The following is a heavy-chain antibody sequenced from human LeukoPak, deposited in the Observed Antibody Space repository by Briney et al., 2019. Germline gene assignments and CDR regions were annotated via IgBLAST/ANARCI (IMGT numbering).Heavy chain of an antibody. CDR2: MNPNSGNT. Sequence: ASVKVSCKASGYTFTSHDINWVRQATGQGLEWMGWMNPNSGNTGYAQKFQGRVTMTRNTSISTAYMELSSLRSEDTAVYYCARGPGFYGGNSFVFYYWGQGTLVTVSS. D-gene: IGHD4-23*01. CDR3: ARGPGFYGGNSFVFYY. J-gene: IGHJ4*02. V-gene: IGHV1-8*01. CDR1: GYTFTSHD.